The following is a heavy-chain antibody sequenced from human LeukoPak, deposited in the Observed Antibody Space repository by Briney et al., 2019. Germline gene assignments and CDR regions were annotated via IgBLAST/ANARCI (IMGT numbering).Heavy chain of an antibody. J-gene: IGHJ4*02. CDR3: ARDLYTMVRGVKAPAGY. V-gene: IGHV3-53*01. Sequence: PGGSLRLSCAASGFTVSISYMTWVRQAPGKGLEWVAFIFNGDDTYYADSVKGRFTISRGTSENTLYLQMNNLRVEDTAVYYCARDLYTMVRGVKAPAGYWGQGTLVTVSS. CDR1: GFTVSISY. D-gene: IGHD3-10*01. CDR2: IFNGDDT.